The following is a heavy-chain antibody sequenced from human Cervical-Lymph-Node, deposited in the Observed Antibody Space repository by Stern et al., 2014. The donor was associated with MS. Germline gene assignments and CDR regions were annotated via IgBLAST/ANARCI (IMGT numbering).Heavy chain of an antibody. CDR3: ATITSAVGTFNH. Sequence: VQLVESGGEVKKPGASVKVSCKASGYNTTSYGFTWVRQAPGQGLEWMGWISGYNGNTNYAQKFQGRVTMTTDTSTSTAYMEVRSLRSDDTAVYYCATITSAVGTFNHWGQGTLVTVSS. CDR1: GYNTTSYG. V-gene: IGHV1-18*01. CDR2: ISGYNGNT. J-gene: IGHJ4*02. D-gene: IGHD6-13*01.